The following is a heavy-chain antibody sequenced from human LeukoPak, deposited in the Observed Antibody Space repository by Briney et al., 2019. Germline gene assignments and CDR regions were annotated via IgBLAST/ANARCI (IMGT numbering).Heavy chain of an antibody. J-gene: IGHJ4*02. V-gene: IGHV3-74*01. CDR2: ISSDVSST. D-gene: IGHD4-17*01. Sequence: GGSLRLSCAASGFTFSTYWMHWVRQAPGKGLVWVSRISSDVSSTSYADSVKGRFTISRDNAKNTLYLQMNSLRAEDTAVYYCAKSTVIDYWGQGTLVTVSS. CDR1: GFTFSTYW. CDR3: AKSTVIDY.